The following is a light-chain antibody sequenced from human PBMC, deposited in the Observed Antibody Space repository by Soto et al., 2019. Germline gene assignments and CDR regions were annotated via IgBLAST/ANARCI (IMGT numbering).Light chain of an antibody. Sequence: AIRMTQSPSSLSASAGDRVAIACRASQDVGRYLAWYQQKPGQGHKLLIYGASTLQSGVPSRFSGGGSGTDFTLTISCLQSEDFATYYCQQYKNYPWTFGQGTKVEIK. CDR3: QQYKNYPWT. V-gene: IGKV1-8*01. CDR1: QDVGRY. CDR2: GAS. J-gene: IGKJ1*01.